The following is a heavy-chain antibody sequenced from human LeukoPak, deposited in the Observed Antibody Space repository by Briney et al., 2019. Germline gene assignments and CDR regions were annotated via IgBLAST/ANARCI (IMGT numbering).Heavy chain of an antibody. D-gene: IGHD2-21*02. V-gene: IGHV3-23*01. Sequence: GGSLRLSCAASGFTLSGYAMTWVRQAPGKGLQWVAGMTSNGVSTYYADSVKGRFTISRDTSMNTLYLEMNGLRPEDTALCYCAKDLYTVLTAFDLWGQGTPVTVSS. J-gene: IGHJ5*02. CDR1: GFTLSGYA. CDR2: MTSNGVST. CDR3: AKDLYTVLTAFDL.